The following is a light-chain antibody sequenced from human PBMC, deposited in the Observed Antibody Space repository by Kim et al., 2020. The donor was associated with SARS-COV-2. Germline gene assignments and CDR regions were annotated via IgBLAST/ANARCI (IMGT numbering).Light chain of an antibody. CDR2: GAS. J-gene: IGKJ2*02. V-gene: IGKV3-20*01. CDR3: QQYGSSPPCT. Sequence: EIVLTQSPATLSLSPGERATLSCRASQSVTSRYLAWYQQKPGQAPRLLIFGASSRATGIPDRFSGSGSGTEFTLTINRLEPEDFAVYYCQQYGSSPPCTFGQGTKLEI. CDR1: QSVTSRY.